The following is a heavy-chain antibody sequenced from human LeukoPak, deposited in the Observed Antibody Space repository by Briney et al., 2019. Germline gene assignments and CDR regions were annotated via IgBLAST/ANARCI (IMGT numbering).Heavy chain of an antibody. Sequence: GGSLRLSCAASGFTFNTYTMNWVRQAPGKGLEWVSSISSSSVYIYYADSVKGRFTISRDNAKNSLYLQMNSLRAEDTAVYYCARAKQQLDGFDYYYMDVWGKGTTVTVSS. V-gene: IGHV3-21*01. CDR3: ARAKQQLDGFDYYYMDV. J-gene: IGHJ6*03. CDR2: ISSSSVYI. D-gene: IGHD6-13*01. CDR1: GFTFNTYT.